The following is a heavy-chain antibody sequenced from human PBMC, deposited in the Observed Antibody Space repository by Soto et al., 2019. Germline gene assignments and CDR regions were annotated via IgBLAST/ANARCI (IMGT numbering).Heavy chain of an antibody. D-gene: IGHD3-10*01. CDR1: GGSISSGGYY. J-gene: IGHJ6*03. Sequence: SETLSLTCTVSGGSISSGGYYWSWIRQHPGKGLEWIGYIYYSGSTYYNPSLKSRVTISVDTSKNQFSLKLSSVTAADTAVYYCARGVQAYYYGSGIDFYYYYMDVWGKGTTVTVSS. V-gene: IGHV4-31*03. CDR2: IYYSGST. CDR3: ARGVQAYYYGSGIDFYYYYMDV.